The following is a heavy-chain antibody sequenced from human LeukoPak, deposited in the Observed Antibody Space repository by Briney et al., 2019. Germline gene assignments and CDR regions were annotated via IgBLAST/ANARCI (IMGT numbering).Heavy chain of an antibody. D-gene: IGHD2-2*01. CDR3: AREYCSSTSCKGTPFGY. CDR2: INHSGST. CDR1: GGSFSGYY. J-gene: IGHJ4*02. Sequence: PSETLSLTCAVYGGSFSGYYWSWIRQPPGKGLEWIGEINHSGSTNYNPSLKSRVTISVDTSKNQFSLKLSSVTAADTAVYYCAREYCSSTSCKGTPFGYWGQGTLVTVSS. V-gene: IGHV4-34*01.